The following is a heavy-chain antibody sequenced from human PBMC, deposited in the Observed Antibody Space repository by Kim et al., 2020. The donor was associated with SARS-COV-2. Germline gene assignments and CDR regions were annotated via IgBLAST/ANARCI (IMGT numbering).Heavy chain of an antibody. J-gene: IGHJ6*02. V-gene: IGHV3-30*07. Sequence: RFTISRDNSKNTLYLQMNSLRAEDTAVYYCARGAILTMVRGVINPLGMDVWGQGTTVTVSS. CDR3: ARGAILTMVRGVINPLGMDV. D-gene: IGHD3-10*01.